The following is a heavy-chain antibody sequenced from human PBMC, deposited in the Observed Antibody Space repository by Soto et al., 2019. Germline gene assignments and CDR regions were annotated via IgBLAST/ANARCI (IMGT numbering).Heavy chain of an antibody. Sequence: GGSLRLSCAASGFTFSSYSMNWVRQAPGKGLEWVSSISSSSSYIYYADSVKGRSTISRDNAKNSLYLQMNSLRAEDTAVYYCARMGSQRYYYYGMDVWGQGTTVTVSS. V-gene: IGHV3-21*01. D-gene: IGHD6-25*01. CDR3: ARMGSQRYYYYGMDV. CDR1: GFTFSSYS. CDR2: ISSSSSYI. J-gene: IGHJ6*02.